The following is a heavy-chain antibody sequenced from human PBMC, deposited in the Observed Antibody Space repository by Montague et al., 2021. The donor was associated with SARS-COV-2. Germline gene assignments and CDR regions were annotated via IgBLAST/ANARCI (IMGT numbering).Heavy chain of an antibody. V-gene: IGHV6-1*01. CDR2: TKYTSTRYE. J-gene: IGHJ3*01. D-gene: IGHD2-8*02. Sequence: CAISGDSVSSNIAAWNWIRQSPSRGLEWLGRTKYTSTRYETYAVSVRGRITITADTSKNQFSLHLNSVTPEDTAVYYCARDLYWAFDAWGLGTTVTVSA. CDR1: GDSVSSNIAA. CDR3: ARDLYWAFDA.